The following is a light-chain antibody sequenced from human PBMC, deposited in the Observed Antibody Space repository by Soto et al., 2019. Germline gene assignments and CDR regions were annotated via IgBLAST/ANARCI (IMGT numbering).Light chain of an antibody. CDR3: QHYFRSPYS. CDR2: ATS. Sequence: IQMTQSPSSLSASVGDRVTITCRASQDINYYVAWYQQMPGKAPKLLMYATSTLQPGVPARFTGSGSVTDSTLTITSLQPEDGATYHCQHYFRSPYSFGQGTKLEIK. J-gene: IGKJ2*03. CDR1: QDINYY. V-gene: IGKV1-27*01.